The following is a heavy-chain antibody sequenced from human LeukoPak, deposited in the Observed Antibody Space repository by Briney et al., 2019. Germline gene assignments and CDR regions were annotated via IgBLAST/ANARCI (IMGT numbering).Heavy chain of an antibody. Sequence: SVKLSFTASGGTFSSYAISWVRQPPAQGLEWMGVIIPICGTTNYAQKFQGRVTITADESTTTAYMELSSLRSDDTAVYYCARCRGSPTAAFDIWGQGTMVTVSS. CDR3: ARCRGSPTAAFDI. CDR1: GGTFSSYA. D-gene: IGHD3-10*01. J-gene: IGHJ3*02. V-gene: IGHV1-69*01. CDR2: IIPICGTT.